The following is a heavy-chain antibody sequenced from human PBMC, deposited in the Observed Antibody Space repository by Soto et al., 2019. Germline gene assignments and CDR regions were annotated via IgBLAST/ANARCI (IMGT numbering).Heavy chain of an antibody. J-gene: IGHJ4*02. V-gene: IGHV3-23*01. CDR1: GFTFSSYS. Sequence: GGSLRLSCAASGFTFSSYSMSWVRQAPGKGLEWVSAISGSGGSTYYADSVKGRFTISGDNSKNTLYLQMNSLRAEDTAVYYCAKDRETGGPDSEYFDYWGQRTLVTVSS. CDR2: ISGSGGST. CDR3: AKDRETGGPDSEYFDY. D-gene: IGHD7-27*01.